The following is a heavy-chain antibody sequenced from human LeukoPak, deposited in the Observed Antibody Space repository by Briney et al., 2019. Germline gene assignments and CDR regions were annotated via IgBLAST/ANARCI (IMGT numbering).Heavy chain of an antibody. V-gene: IGHV4-39*01. Sequence: SETLSLTCTVSGGSISSSSYYWGWIRQPPGKGLEWIGSIYYSGSTYYNPSLKSRVTISVDTSKNQFSLKLSSVTAADTAVYYCARRTDTAILFDYWGQGTLVTVSS. CDR3: ARRTDTAILFDY. J-gene: IGHJ4*02. CDR1: GGSISSSSYY. CDR2: IYYSGST. D-gene: IGHD5-18*01.